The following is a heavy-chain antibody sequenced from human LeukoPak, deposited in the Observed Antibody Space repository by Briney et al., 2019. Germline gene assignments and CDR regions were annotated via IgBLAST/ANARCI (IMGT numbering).Heavy chain of an antibody. J-gene: IGHJ1*01. CDR3: ARDNMALYDILTGYHTGGGYFQH. Sequence: ASAKVSCKASGYTFTGYYMHWVRQAPGQGLEWMGWINTNSGGTKYAEKFQGSVPLTRDTSISTAYMELSRLRSDDTAVYYCARDNMALYDILTGYHTGGGYFQHWGQGTLVTVSS. V-gene: IGHV1-2*02. D-gene: IGHD3-9*01. CDR1: GYTFTGYY. CDR2: INTNSGGT.